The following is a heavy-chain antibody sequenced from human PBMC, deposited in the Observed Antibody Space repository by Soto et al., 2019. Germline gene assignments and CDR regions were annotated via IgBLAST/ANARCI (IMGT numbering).Heavy chain of an antibody. Sequence: EVQLVESGGGLVQPGGSLRLSCAASGFTFSSYSMNWVRQAPGKGLEWVSYISSSSSTIYYADSVKGRFTISRDNAKNSLYLQMNSLRDEDTAVYYCARELTPGYYDFWSGYYTAYYYYYGMDVWGQGTTVTVSS. D-gene: IGHD3-3*01. V-gene: IGHV3-48*02. CDR3: ARELTPGYYDFWSGYYTAYYYYYGMDV. CDR2: ISSSSSTI. CDR1: GFTFSSYS. J-gene: IGHJ6*02.